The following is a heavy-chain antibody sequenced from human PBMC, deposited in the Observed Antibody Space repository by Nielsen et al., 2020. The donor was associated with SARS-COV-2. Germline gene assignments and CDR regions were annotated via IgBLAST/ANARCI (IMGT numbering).Heavy chain of an antibody. Sequence: GESLKISCGASGFTISSSFMSWVRQAAGKGLDWVSVIYTDGSTSHADSVKGRFTISRDNSKNKLYLQMNSLRAEDTAVYYCARDNWGRMDVWGQGTTVTVSS. CDR3: ARDNWGRMDV. D-gene: IGHD7-27*01. CDR1: GFTISSSF. V-gene: IGHV3-66*01. CDR2: IYTDGST. J-gene: IGHJ6*02.